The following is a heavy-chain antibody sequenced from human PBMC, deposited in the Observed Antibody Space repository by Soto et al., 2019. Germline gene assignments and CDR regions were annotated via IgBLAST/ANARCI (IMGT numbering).Heavy chain of an antibody. Sequence: SPTLSLTCAISGDSVSSNSAAWNWIRQSPSRGLEWLGRTYYRSKWYNDYAVSVKSRITINPDTSKNQFSLQLNSVTPEDTAVYYCARVLAAAVDNGWWFDPWGQGTLVTVSS. CDR1: GDSVSSNSAA. CDR2: TYYRSKWYN. CDR3: ARVLAAAVDNGWWFDP. J-gene: IGHJ5*02. V-gene: IGHV6-1*01. D-gene: IGHD6-13*01.